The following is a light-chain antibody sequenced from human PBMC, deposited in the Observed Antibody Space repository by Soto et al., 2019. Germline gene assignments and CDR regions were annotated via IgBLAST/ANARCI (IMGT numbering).Light chain of an antibody. CDR2: GTS. J-gene: IGKJ4*01. CDR3: QQSTT. Sequence: EIVMTQSPATLSVSPGERATLSCRASQSVSSNLAWYQQKRGQAPRLLMYGTSTRATGIPARFSGSGSGTEFTLTISSLQSEDFATYYCQQSTTFGGGTKVDIK. V-gene: IGKV3-15*01. CDR1: QSVSSN.